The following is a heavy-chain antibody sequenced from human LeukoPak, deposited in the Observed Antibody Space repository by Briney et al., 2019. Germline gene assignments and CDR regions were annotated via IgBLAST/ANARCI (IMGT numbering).Heavy chain of an antibody. J-gene: IGHJ3*02. V-gene: IGHV4-61*05. D-gene: IGHD2/OR15-2a*01. Sequence: PSETLSLTCTVSGGSLSSSSYYWGWIRQPPGKGLEWIGYIYYSGSTNYNPSLKSRVTISVDTSKNQFSLELSSVTAADTAVYYCARTKIVLPRTRSAFDIWGQGTMVTVSS. CDR1: GGSLSSSSYY. CDR3: ARTKIVLPRTRSAFDI. CDR2: IYYSGST.